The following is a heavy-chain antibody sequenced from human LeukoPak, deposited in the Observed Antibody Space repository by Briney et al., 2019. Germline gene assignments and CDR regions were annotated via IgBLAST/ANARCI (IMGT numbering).Heavy chain of an antibody. CDR2: IYHSGST. D-gene: IGHD6-19*01. CDR3: AREPGYSSGWYARHDAFDI. V-gene: IGHV4-38-2*02. CDR1: GYSISSGYY. Sequence: SETLSLTCAVSGYSISSGYYWGWIRQPPGKGLEWIGSIYHSGSTYYNPSLKSRVTISVDTSKNQFSLKLSSVTAADTAVYYCAREPGYSSGWYARHDAFDIWGQGTMVTVSS. J-gene: IGHJ3*02.